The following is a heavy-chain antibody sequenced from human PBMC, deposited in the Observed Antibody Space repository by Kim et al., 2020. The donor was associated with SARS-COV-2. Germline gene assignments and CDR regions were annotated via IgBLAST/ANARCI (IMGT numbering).Heavy chain of an antibody. J-gene: IGHJ3*02. V-gene: IGHV4-34*01. Sequence: SETLSLTCAVYGGSFSGYYWSWIRQPPGKGLEWIGEINHSGSTNYNPSLKSRVTISVDTSKNQFSLKLSSVTAADTAVYYCARSPVLLWFEEPVWIDAFDIWGQGTMVTVSS. CDR3: ARSPVLLWFEEPVWIDAFDI. CDR2: INHSGST. CDR1: GGSFSGYY. D-gene: IGHD3-10*01.